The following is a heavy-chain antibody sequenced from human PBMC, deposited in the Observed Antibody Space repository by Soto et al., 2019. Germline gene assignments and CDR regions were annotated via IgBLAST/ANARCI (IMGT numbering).Heavy chain of an antibody. Sequence: GESLKISCAASGFTFSSYAMSWVRQAPGKGLEWVSAISGSGGSTYYTDSVKGRFTISRDNSKNTLYLQMNSLRAEDTAVYYCAKGRYYGSGSYFDYWGQGTLVTVSS. D-gene: IGHD3-10*01. CDR3: AKGRYYGSGSYFDY. J-gene: IGHJ4*02. CDR2: ISGSGGST. CDR1: GFTFSSYA. V-gene: IGHV3-23*01.